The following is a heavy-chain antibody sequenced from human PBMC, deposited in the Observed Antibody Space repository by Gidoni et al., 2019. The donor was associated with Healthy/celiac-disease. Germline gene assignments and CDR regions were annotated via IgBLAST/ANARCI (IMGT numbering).Heavy chain of an antibody. V-gene: IGHV3-33*01. D-gene: IGHD3-22*01. CDR2: IWYDGSNK. Sequence: QVQLVESGGGVVQPGRSMRLSCAASGFTVRSYGMHWVRKAPGKGLGWVAFIWYDGSNKYYADSVKGRFTISRDNSKNTLYLQMNSLRAEDTAVYYCARVYYYDSSGYYNDYWGQGTLVTVSS. CDR1: GFTVRSYG. J-gene: IGHJ4*02. CDR3: ARVYYYDSSGYYNDY.